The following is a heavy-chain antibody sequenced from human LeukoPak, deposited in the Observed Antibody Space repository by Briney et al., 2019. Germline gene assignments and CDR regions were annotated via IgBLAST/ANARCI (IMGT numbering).Heavy chain of an antibody. CDR1: GYTFTSYA. CDR3: AGVFQASSSGWFDP. V-gene: IGHV1-69*13. CDR2: IIPIFGTA. D-gene: IGHD6-6*01. J-gene: IGHJ5*02. Sequence: ASVKVSCKASGYTFTSYAISWVRQAPGQGLEWMGGIIPIFGTANYAQKFQGRVTITADESTSTAYMELSSLRSEDTAVYYCAGVFQASSSGWFDPWGQGTLVTVSS.